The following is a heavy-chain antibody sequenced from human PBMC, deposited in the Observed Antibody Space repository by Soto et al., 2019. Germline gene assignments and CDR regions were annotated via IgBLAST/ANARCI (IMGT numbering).Heavy chain of an antibody. CDR2: IKSKTDGGTT. Sequence: SVSNAWMNWVRQAPGKGLEWVGRIKSKTDGGTTDYAAPVKGRFTISRDDSKNTLYLQMNSLKTEDTAVHYCTTAFEDYWGQGTLVTVSS. CDR1: SVSNAW. J-gene: IGHJ4*02. D-gene: IGHD3-3*02. V-gene: IGHV3-15*07. CDR3: TTAFEDY.